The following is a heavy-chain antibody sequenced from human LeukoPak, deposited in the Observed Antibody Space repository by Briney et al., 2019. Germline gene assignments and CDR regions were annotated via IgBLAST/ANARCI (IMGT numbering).Heavy chain of an antibody. V-gene: IGHV1-46*01. Sequence: ASVKVSCKASGYTFTSYYMHWVRQAPGQGLEWVGIINPSGGSTSYAQKFQGRVTITADESTSTAYMELSSLRSEDTAVYYCARGTPLDYWGQGTLVTVSS. J-gene: IGHJ4*02. CDR3: ARGTPLDY. CDR2: INPSGGST. CDR1: GYTFTSYY.